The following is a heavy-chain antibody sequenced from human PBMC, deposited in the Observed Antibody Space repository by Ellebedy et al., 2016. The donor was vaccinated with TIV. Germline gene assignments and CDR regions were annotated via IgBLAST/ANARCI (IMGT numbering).Heavy chain of an antibody. V-gene: IGHV3-21*01. CDR1: GFTFSSYS. Sequence: PGGSLRLSCAASGFTFSSYSMNWVRQAPGKGLEWVSCISSSGTYIYYADSLKGRFTISRDSAKNSLYLQMNSPRAEDTAVYYCARGSGDLPFDYWGKGTLVTFSS. D-gene: IGHD4-17*01. CDR3: ARGSGDLPFDY. CDR2: ISSSGTYI. J-gene: IGHJ4*02.